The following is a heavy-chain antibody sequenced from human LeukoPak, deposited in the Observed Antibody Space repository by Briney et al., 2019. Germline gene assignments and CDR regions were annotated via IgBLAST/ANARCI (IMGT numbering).Heavy chain of an antibody. J-gene: IGHJ4*02. CDR3: ASLRPSIAVAGNFDY. D-gene: IGHD6-19*01. CDR2: ISRSGSTK. Sequence: GGSLRLSCAASGFSFSSYEMNWVRQAPGKGLEWVSSISRSGSTKYYADSVKGRFTISRDNAKNSLYLQMNSLRAEDTAVYYCASLRPSIAVAGNFDYWGQGTLVTVSS. CDR1: GFSFSSYE. V-gene: IGHV3-48*03.